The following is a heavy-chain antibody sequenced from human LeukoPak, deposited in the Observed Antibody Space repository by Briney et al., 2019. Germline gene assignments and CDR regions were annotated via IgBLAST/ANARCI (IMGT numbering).Heavy chain of an antibody. J-gene: IGHJ4*02. CDR3: TRGVSSTWFGELRYSDY. V-gene: IGHV3-49*03. Sequence: GGSLRLSCAASGFTFSDYYMNWIRQAPGKGLEWVGFIRSKAYGGTTEYAASVKGRFTISRDDSKSIAYLQMNSLKTEDTAVYYCTRGVSSTWFGELRYSDYWGQGTLVTVSS. CDR1: GFTFSDYY. CDR2: IRSKAYGGTT. D-gene: IGHD3-10*01.